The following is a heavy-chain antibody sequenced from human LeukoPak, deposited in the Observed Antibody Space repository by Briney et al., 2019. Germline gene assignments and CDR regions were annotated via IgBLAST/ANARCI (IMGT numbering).Heavy chain of an antibody. CDR3: AKARGYSYGESIDY. CDR2: NSGSGGST. Sequence: PGGSLRLSCAASGFTLSSYGMRWVRQARGKGWEWVSANSGSGGSTYYADSVKGRFTISRDNSKNTLYVQMNSLRAEDTAVYYCAKARGYSYGESIDYWGQGTLVTVSS. V-gene: IGHV3-23*01. CDR1: GFTLSSYG. D-gene: IGHD5-18*01. J-gene: IGHJ4*02.